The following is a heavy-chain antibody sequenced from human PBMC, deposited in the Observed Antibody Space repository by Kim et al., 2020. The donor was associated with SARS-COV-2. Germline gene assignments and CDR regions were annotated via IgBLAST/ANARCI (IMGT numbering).Heavy chain of an antibody. V-gene: IGHV3-7*03. J-gene: IGHJ4*02. CDR1: GFTFSRNW. CDR2: IKQDGSEK. D-gene: IGHD3-22*01. Sequence: GGSLRLSCAVSGFTFSRNWMSWVRQAPGKGLEWVANIKQDGSEKYYVDSVKGRFTISRDNSKNSLYLQMNSLRAEDTAVYYCARLSPLYTYYYDSSGFRDYWGQGTLVTVSS. CDR3: ARLSPLYTYYYDSSGFRDY.